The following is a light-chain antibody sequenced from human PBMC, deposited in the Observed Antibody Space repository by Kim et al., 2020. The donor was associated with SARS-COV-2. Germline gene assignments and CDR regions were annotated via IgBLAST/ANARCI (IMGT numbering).Light chain of an antibody. J-gene: IGLJ3*02. CDR3: ATWDDSLSGWV. V-gene: IGLV1-47*01. Sequence: QSALTQPPSTSGSPGQRVTISCSGTISNIGDNSVYWYQHLPGTGPKLLIYTNDRRPSGVPDRISGSKSATSASLAISGLRSEDEADYYCATWDDSLSGWVFGGGTQLTVL. CDR2: TND. CDR1: ISNIGDNS.